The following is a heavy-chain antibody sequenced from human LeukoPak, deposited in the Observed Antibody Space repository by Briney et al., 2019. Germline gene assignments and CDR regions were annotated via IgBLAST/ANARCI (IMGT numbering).Heavy chain of an antibody. CDR1: GFTFSSFW. Sequence: GGSLRLSCAASGFTFSSFWMSWVRQAPGKGLEWVANIKQDGSEKYYVDSLKGRFTISRDNAKNSLYLQMSSLRAEDTAVYYCARIQSFYSDFDYWGQGTLVTVSS. D-gene: IGHD4-11*01. J-gene: IGHJ4*02. V-gene: IGHV3-7*03. CDR2: IKQDGSEK. CDR3: ARIQSFYSDFDY.